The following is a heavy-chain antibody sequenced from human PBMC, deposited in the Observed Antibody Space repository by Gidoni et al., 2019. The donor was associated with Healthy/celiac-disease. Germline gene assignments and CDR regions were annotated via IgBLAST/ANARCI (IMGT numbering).Heavy chain of an antibody. J-gene: IGHJ4*02. Sequence: EVQLVESGGGLVKSGGSLRLSCSASGFTFSSYSMNWVRQAPGKGLEWVSSISSSSSYIYYADSVKGRFTISRDNAKNSLYLQMNSLRAEDTAVYYCARSANWDCLDYWGQGTLVTVSS. CDR2: ISSSSSYI. CDR1: GFTFSSYS. D-gene: IGHD1-7*01. V-gene: IGHV3-21*01. CDR3: ARSANWDCLDY.